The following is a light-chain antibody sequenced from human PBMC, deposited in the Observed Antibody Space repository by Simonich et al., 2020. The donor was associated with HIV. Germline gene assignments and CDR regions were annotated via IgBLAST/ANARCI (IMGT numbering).Light chain of an antibody. CDR2: GAS. V-gene: IGKV3-15*01. CDR1: QRISNN. J-gene: IGKJ2*01. Sequence: EIVMTQFPATLSVSPGERATLSCRASQRISNNLAWYQQKPGHAPRLLTNGASTRATGIPARFSGSGSGTEFTLTISSMQSEDFAVYYCQQYSNWPTFGQGTKLEIK. CDR3: QQYSNWPT.